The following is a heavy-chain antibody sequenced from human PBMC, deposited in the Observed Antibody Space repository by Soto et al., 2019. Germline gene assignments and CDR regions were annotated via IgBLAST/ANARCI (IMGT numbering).Heavy chain of an antibody. Sequence: DVQLLESGGGLVQPGGSFRLACAASGFTFGNYAINWVRLAPGKGLEWVSGISGGGGSTYYADSVKGRFTIFRDTSKNTVFLQMNSLRADDTAVYYCAKGFIVVVTVLRPDDAFDVWGQGTMVTVSS. CDR1: GFTFGNYA. V-gene: IGHV3-23*01. D-gene: IGHD2-21*02. CDR2: ISGGGGST. CDR3: AKGFIVVVTVLRPDDAFDV. J-gene: IGHJ3*01.